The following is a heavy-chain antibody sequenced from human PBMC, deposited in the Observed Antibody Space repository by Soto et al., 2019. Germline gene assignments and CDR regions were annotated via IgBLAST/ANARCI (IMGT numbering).Heavy chain of an antibody. CDR2: IYYSGST. J-gene: IGHJ4*02. CDR1: GGSISSYY. D-gene: IGHD3-22*01. CDR3: ARLVPYDSSGVDY. V-gene: IGHV4-59*08. Sequence: PSETLSLTCTVSGGSISSYYWSWIRQPPGKGLEWIGYIYYSGSTNYNPSLKSRVTISVDTSKNQFSLKLSSVTAADTAVYYCARLVPYDSSGVDYWGQGNLVPGSS.